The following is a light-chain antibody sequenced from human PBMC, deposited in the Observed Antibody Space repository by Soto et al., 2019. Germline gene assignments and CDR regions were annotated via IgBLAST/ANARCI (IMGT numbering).Light chain of an antibody. CDR2: EVS. CDR3: CSYAGSNTFA. Sequence: QSVLTQPPSASGSPGQSVTIACPGTSSDVGGYNYVSWYQEHPGKAPKVIIYEVSKRPSGVPDRFSGYKSGNTASLTVSGLQAEDEADYYCCSYAGSNTFAFGTGTKVTVL. CDR1: SSDVGGYNY. V-gene: IGLV2-8*01. J-gene: IGLJ1*01.